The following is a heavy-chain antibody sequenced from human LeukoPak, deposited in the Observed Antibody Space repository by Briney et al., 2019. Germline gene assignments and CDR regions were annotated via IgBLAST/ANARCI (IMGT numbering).Heavy chain of an antibody. CDR3: AKGKIPPGGFHFDY. CDR1: GFTFSSYW. V-gene: IGHV3-7*01. J-gene: IGHJ4*02. Sequence: PGGSLRLSCAASGFTFSSYWMSWVRQAPGKGLEWVANIKQDGSEKYYVDSVKGRFTISRDNAKNSLYLQMNSLRAEDTAVYYCAKGKIPPGGFHFDYWGQGTLVTVSS. D-gene: IGHD5-12*01. CDR2: IKQDGSEK.